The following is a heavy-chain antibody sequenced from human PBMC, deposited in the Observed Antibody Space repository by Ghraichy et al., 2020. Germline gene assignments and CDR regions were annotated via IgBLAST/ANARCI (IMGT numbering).Heavy chain of an antibody. V-gene: IGHV4-34*01. CDR1: GGSFSDYY. CDR3: ARGLASPGYCSSTSCGALDY. J-gene: IGHJ4*02. Sequence: SETLSLTCAVYGGSFSDYYWNWIRQPPGKGLEWIGEINHSGSTNYNPSLKSRVTISVDTSKNQFSLKLSSVTAADTAVYYCARGLASPGYCSSTSCGALDYWGQGTLVTVSS. CDR2: INHSGST. D-gene: IGHD2-2*01.